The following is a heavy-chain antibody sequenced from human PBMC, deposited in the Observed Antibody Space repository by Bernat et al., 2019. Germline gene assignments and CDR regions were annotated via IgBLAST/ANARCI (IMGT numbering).Heavy chain of an antibody. CDR1: GFSLSSTAVG. CDR3: AHGSGWLFDH. J-gene: IGHJ4*02. D-gene: IGHD6-19*01. Sequence: QITSKESGPTLVKPTQTLTLTCTFSGFSLSSTAVGVGWIRQPPGKPLEWLALIYWNDDNKYSPSLKNRLSITKDTSGNQVVLTLTNVDPVDTATYFCAHGSGWLFDHWGPGTLVTVSS. V-gene: IGHV2-5*01. CDR2: IYWNDDN.